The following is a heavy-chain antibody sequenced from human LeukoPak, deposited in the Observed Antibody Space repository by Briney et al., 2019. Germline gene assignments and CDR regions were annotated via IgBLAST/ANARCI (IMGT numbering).Heavy chain of an antibody. D-gene: IGHD2-2*01. CDR1: GYSFTSYW. CDR2: IYPGDSDT. CDR3: ARSKKDIVVVPAAIGWFDP. Sequence: GESLKISCKGSGYSFTSYWIGWVRQMPGKGLEWMGIIYPGDSDTRYSPSFQGQVTISADKSISTAYLQWSSLKASDTAMYYCARSKKDIVVVPAAIGWFDPWGQGTLVTVSS. V-gene: IGHV5-51*01. J-gene: IGHJ5*02.